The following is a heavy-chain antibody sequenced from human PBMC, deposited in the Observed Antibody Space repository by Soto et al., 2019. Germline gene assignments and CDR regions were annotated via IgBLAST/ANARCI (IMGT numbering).Heavy chain of an antibody. CDR2: ISGSGGNK. CDR3: VKGATRDFFFSRLQQ. Sequence: EVQVLESGGGLIQPGGSLRLSCTPSGFTLTSFAMSWVRQAPGKGLEWLAKISGSGGNKEVADSVQGRFDIARDTSKNTLYLEMNNVRVGDTATYYCVKGATRDFFFSRLQQWGQGTLVTVST. J-gene: IGHJ1*01. V-gene: IGHV3-23*01. CDR1: GFTLTSFA. D-gene: IGHD3-3*01.